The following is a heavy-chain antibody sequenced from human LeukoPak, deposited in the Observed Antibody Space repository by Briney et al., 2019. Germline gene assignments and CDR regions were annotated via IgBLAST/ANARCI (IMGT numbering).Heavy chain of an antibody. D-gene: IGHD7-27*01. CDR2: ISHRGQNT. V-gene: IGHV3-23*01. CDR1: GFTFTTYG. J-gene: IGHJ4*02. CDR3: TKDLGSTTSYFDS. Sequence: GGTLRLSCAASGFTFTTYGMSWVHQAPGKGLEWVSVISHRGQNTYYADSVKGRFTISRDNSKNTLYLQMNSLRAEDTAVYYCTKDLGSTTSYFDSWGQGILVTVSS.